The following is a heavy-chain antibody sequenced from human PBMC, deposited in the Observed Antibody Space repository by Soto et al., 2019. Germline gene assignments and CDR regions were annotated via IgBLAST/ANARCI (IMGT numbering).Heavy chain of an antibody. CDR3: ARGHAMVVAAKRYFDY. CDR2: INHSGST. Sequence: SETLSLTCAVYGGSFSGYYWSWIRQPPGKGLEWIGEINHSGSTNYNPSLKSRVTISVDTSKNQFSLKLSSVTAADTAVYYCARGHAMVVAAKRYFDYWGQGTLVTVSS. V-gene: IGHV4-34*01. J-gene: IGHJ4*02. D-gene: IGHD2-15*01. CDR1: GGSFSGYY.